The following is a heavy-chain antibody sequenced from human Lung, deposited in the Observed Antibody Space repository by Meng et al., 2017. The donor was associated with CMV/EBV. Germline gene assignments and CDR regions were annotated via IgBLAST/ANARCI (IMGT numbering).Heavy chain of an antibody. Sequence: GGSXRLXXTASGFTFSDYSMNWVRQAPGKGLEWVSSISSSDYIYYADSVRGRFTISRDNAKHSLYLQMNSLRADDTAVYYCARGVGSYDFWSAYSYYYGLDVWGQGTXVTVSS. V-gene: IGHV3-21*01. CDR2: ISSSDYI. CDR1: GFTFSDYS. D-gene: IGHD3-3*01. J-gene: IGHJ6*02. CDR3: ARGVGSYDFWSAYSYYYGLDV.